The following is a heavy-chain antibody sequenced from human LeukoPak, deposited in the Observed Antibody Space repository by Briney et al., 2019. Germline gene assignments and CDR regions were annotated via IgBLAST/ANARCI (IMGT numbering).Heavy chain of an antibody. CDR2: IIPILGIA. CDR1: GCTFSSYT. J-gene: IGHJ4*02. D-gene: IGHD3-3*01. CDR3: AREGRRDYDFWSGYYTDY. Sequence: SVKVSCKASGCTFSSYTISWVRQAPGQGLEWMGRIIPILGIANYAQKFQGRVTITGDKSTSTAYMELSSLRSEDTAVYYCAREGRRDYDFWSGYYTDYWGQGTLVTVSS. V-gene: IGHV1-69*04.